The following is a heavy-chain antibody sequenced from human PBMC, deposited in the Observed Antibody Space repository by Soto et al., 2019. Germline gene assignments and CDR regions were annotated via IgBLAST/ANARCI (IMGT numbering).Heavy chain of an antibody. CDR3: ARGFNSSGWYYVLTLYDY. CDR1: GFTFSSYS. Sequence: EVQLVESGGGLVKPGGSLRLSCAASGFTFSSYSMNWVRQAPGKGLEWVSSISSSSSYIYYADSVKGRFTIYRDNAKNSLYLQMTSLRAEDTAVYYCARGFNSSGWYYVLTLYDYWGQGTLVTVSS. D-gene: IGHD6-19*01. CDR2: ISSSSSYI. V-gene: IGHV3-21*01. J-gene: IGHJ4*02.